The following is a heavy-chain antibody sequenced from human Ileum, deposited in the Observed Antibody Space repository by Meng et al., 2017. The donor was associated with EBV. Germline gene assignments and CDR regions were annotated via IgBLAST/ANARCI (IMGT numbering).Heavy chain of an antibody. V-gene: IGHV4-61*08. CDR2: IYYSGTT. D-gene: IGHD5-18*01. CDR1: GGSVCNSGYY. Sequence: GSGTGRWKASGPPPLTFPVSGGSVCNSGYYWGLLRQPPGKGLEWIGYIYYSGTTNYNPSLESRVTLSVDTSKNQFSLKLRSVAASDTAVYYCARGWDTAMDSGWGQGTLVTVSS. CDR3: ARGWDTAMDSG. J-gene: IGHJ4*02.